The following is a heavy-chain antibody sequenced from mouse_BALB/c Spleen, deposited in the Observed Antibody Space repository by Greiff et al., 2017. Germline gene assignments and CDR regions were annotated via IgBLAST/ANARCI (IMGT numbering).Heavy chain of an antibody. CDR3: ARGLYYDYDWFAY. V-gene: IGHV5-17*02. Sequence: EVQRVESGGGLVQPGGSRKLSCAASGFTFSSFGMHWVRQAPEKGLEWVAYISSGSSTIYYADTVKGRFTISRDNPKNTLFLQMTSLRSEDTAMYYCARGLYYDYDWFAYWGQGTLVTVSA. CDR2: ISSGSSTI. CDR1: GFTFSSFG. J-gene: IGHJ3*01. D-gene: IGHD2-4*01.